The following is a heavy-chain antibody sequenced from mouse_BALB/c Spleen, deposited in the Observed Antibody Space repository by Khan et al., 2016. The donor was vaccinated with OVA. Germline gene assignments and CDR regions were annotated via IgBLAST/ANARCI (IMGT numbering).Heavy chain of an antibody. CDR1: GYSITSGYG. J-gene: IGHJ2*01. CDR3: ARKSRIKY. V-gene: IGHV3-2*02. CDR2: ISYSGST. Sequence: EVQLQESGPGLVKPSQSLSLTCTVTGYSITSGYGWNWIRPFPGNKLEWMGYISYSGSTNYNTSLTSLISITQNTSKNQFFPQLNAVTTDDTATYYCARKSRIKYWGQGTTLTVSS. D-gene: IGHD3-3*01.